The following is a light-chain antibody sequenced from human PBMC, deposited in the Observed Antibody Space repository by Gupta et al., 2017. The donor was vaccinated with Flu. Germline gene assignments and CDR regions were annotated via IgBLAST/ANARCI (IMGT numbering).Light chain of an antibody. J-gene: IGKJ4*01. Sequence: DIQLTQSPSFLSASVGDRVTITCRASQGISSDLAWYQQKPGKAPKLLIYTASTLHSGVPSRFSGSGFGTEFTLTISSLQPEDFATYYCQQLNSYPRTFGGGTXVEIK. V-gene: IGKV1-9*01. CDR2: TAS. CDR3: QQLNSYPRT. CDR1: QGISSD.